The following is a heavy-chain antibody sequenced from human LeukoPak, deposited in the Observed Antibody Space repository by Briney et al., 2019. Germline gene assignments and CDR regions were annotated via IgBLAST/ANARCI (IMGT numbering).Heavy chain of an antibody. CDR2: ISSSGSTI. CDR3: ARLFGAVTTFDY. Sequence: PGGSLRLSCAASGFTFSSYEMNWVRQAPGKGLEWVSYISSSGSTIYYADSVKGRFTISRDNAKNSLYLQMNSLGAEDTAVYYCARLFGAVTTFDYWGQGALVTVSS. V-gene: IGHV3-48*03. J-gene: IGHJ4*02. CDR1: GFTFSSYE. D-gene: IGHD4-17*01.